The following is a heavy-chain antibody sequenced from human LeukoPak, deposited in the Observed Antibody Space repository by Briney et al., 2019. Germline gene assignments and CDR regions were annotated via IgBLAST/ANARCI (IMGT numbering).Heavy chain of an antibody. CDR2: INWNGGST. V-gene: IGHV3-20*04. CDR1: GFTFDDYG. CDR3: ARDGIRVLSYYYDSSGSFDY. D-gene: IGHD3-22*01. J-gene: IGHJ4*02. Sequence: PGGSLRLSCAASGFTFDDYGMSWVRQAPGKGLEWVSDINWNGGSTGYADSVKGRFTISRDNAKNSLYLQMNSLRAEDTALYYCARDGIRVLSYYYDSSGSFDYWGQGTLVTVSS.